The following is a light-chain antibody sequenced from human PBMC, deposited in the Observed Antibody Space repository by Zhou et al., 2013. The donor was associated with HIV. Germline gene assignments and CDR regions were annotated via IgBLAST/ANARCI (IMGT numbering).Light chain of an antibody. J-gene: IGLJ2*01. CDR2: EDN. Sequence: SYELTQPSSVSVAPGQTARITCGGNNIGSKRVHWYQQKPGQAPVLVVYEDNDRPSGIPERFSGSNSGNTASLTISGLQAEDEADYYCSSYTGSSTYVVFGGGTKLTVL. CDR3: SSYTGSSTYVV. CDR1: NIGSKR. V-gene: IGLV3-21*02.